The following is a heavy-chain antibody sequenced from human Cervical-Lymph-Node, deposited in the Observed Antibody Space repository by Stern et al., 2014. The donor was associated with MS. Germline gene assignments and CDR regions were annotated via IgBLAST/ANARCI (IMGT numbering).Heavy chain of an antibody. J-gene: IGHJ6*02. CDR1: GFNLTNYW. CDR2: LTAGESDT. D-gene: IGHD2-15*01. CDR3: ARRRYCTGVNCCYYYYGLDV. V-gene: IGHV5-51*01. Sequence: VQLVESGAEVKKPGESLKISCKGSGFNLTNYWIGWVRQMPGKGLEWMGILTAGESDTRDSPPFQCQVIIPVDKSISTAYLQWTSLKASDTAMYYCARRRYCTGVNCCYYYYGLDVWGQGTTVTVS.